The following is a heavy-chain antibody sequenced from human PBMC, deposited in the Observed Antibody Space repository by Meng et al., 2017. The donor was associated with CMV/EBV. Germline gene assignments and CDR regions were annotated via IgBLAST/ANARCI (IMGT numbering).Heavy chain of an antibody. Sequence: QGQLQEPGPVLVKPSQTLSLTCTFSGGSISSGDYYWSWTRQPPGKGLEWIGYIYYSGSTYYNPSLKSRVTISVDTSKNQFSLKLSSVTAADTAVYHCARDNRRGGVDYWGQGTLVTVSS. CDR2: IYYSGST. J-gene: IGHJ4*02. V-gene: IGHV4-30-4*08. D-gene: IGHD3-3*01. CDR3: ARDNRRGGVDY. CDR1: GGSISSGDYY.